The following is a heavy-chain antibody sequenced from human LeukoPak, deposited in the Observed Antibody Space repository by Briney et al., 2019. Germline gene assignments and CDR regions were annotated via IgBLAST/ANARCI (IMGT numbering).Heavy chain of an antibody. CDR1: GFIFSSYT. CDR3: ARLSYGDSGAFDY. Sequence: PGGSLRLSCAASGFIFSSYTMNWVRQAPGKGLKWVSSISRRSSYIYYADSVKGRFTISRDNAKNSLYLQMSSLRAEDTAVYYCARLSYGDSGAFDYWGQGTLVTVSS. J-gene: IGHJ4*02. CDR2: ISRRSSYI. V-gene: IGHV3-21*01. D-gene: IGHD4-17*01.